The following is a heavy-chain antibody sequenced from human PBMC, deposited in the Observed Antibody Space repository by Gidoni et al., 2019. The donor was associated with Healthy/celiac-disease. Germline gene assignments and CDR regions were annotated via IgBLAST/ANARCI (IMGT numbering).Heavy chain of an antibody. Sequence: QVQLQQWGAGLLKPSETLSLTCAVYGGSLSGYYWSWIRQPPGKGLEWIGELNHSGSTNYNPSLKSRVTISVDTSKNQFSLKLSSVTAADTAVYYCARGYSSSWYYYYGMDVWGQGTTVTVSS. CDR1: GGSLSGYY. J-gene: IGHJ6*02. D-gene: IGHD6-13*01. V-gene: IGHV4-34*01. CDR2: LNHSGST. CDR3: ARGYSSSWYYYYGMDV.